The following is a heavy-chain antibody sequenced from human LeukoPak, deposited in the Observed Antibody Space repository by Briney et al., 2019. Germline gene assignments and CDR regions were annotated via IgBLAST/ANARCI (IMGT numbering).Heavy chain of an antibody. V-gene: IGHV3-33*01. D-gene: IGHD4-17*01. CDR2: VWSDGNGK. CDR3: VRVLTVTFDS. Sequence: GRSLRLSCAASGFTFSTYGMHWVRQAPGKGLEWVALVWSDGNGKFYADSVKGRFTISRDNSKHTMYLQMNSLRDEDTAVYYCVRVLTVTFDSWGQGTLVTVSS. CDR1: GFTFSTYG. J-gene: IGHJ4*02.